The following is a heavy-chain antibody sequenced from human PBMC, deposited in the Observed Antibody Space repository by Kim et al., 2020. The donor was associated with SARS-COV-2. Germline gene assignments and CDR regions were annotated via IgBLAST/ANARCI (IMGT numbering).Heavy chain of an antibody. D-gene: IGHD2-15*01. CDR2: LRSRVDGGTA. J-gene: IGHJ4*02. Sequence: GGSLRLSCAASGFTFTRVWLSWVRQAPGKGLEWVGRLRSRVDGGTADYAAPVKGRFTISRDDSKDTLYLQMNGLTTEDTAVYYCTTDYERIGGLCDSDNCYRAYLWGQGTLVKVSS. CDR1: GFTFTRVW. V-gene: IGHV3-15*01. CDR3: TTDYERIGGLCDSDNCYRAYL.